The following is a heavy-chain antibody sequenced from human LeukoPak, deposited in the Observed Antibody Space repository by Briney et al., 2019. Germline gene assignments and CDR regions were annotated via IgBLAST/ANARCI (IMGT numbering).Heavy chain of an antibody. CDR2: INPNSGGT. CDR3: ATHPRGSGWYYGMDV. Sequence: ASVTVSCKASGYTFTGYYMHWVRQAPGQGLEWMGWINPNSGGTNYAQKFQGRVTMTRDTSISTAYMELSRLRSDDTAVYYCATHPRGSGWYYGMDVWGQGTTVTVSS. D-gene: IGHD6-19*01. CDR1: GYTFTGYY. V-gene: IGHV1-2*02. J-gene: IGHJ6*02.